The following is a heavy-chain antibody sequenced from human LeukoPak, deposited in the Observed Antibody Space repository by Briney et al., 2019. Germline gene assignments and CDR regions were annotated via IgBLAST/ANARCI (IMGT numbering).Heavy chain of an antibody. CDR1: GYTFTVYY. V-gene: IGHV1-2*02. CDR2: INPNSGGT. Sequence: ASVTVSFTASGYTFTVYYMHWVRHAPGQGLEWMGWINPNSGGTNYAQKFQGRVTMTRDTSISTAYMELSRRRSDDTAVYYCASAISCCSSTSCYETSAYDAFDIWGEGTMVTVSS. D-gene: IGHD2-2*01. CDR3: ASAISCCSSTSCYETSAYDAFDI. J-gene: IGHJ3*02.